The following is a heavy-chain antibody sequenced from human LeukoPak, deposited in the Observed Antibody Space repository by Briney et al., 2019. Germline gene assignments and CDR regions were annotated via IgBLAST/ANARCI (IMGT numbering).Heavy chain of an antibody. Sequence: GGSLRLSCAASGFTFSSSAMHWVRQAPGKGLEYVSDTSSNGGSTSYANSVKGRFTSSTDNSKSTLYLQMSSLRAEDMAMYYWARGDDFWSGYGSHSDYWGKETRVTFSS. V-gene: IGHV3-64*01. CDR2: TSSNGGST. CDR3: ARGDDFWSGYGSHSDY. CDR1: GFTFSSSA. D-gene: IGHD3-3*01. J-gene: IGHJ4*02.